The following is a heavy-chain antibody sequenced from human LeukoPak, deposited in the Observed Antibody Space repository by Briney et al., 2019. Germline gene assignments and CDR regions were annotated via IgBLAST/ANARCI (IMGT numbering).Heavy chain of an antibody. V-gene: IGHV3-30*04. CDR1: AFTFSNYA. CDR3: ATLPARSGYDYFDY. Sequence: PGRSLRLSCAASAFTFSNYAMHWVRQAPGKGLEWVAVISYDGSNKYYADSVKGRFTISRDNSKNMLYLQMNSLRAEDTAVYYCATLPARSGYDYFDYWGQGTLVTVSS. D-gene: IGHD5-12*01. J-gene: IGHJ4*02. CDR2: ISYDGSNK.